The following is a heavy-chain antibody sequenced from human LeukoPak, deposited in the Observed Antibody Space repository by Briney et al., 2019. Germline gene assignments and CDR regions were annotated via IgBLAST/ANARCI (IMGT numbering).Heavy chain of an antibody. CDR1: GGSIRRSRYY. D-gene: IGHD2-21*02. CDR3: ARYICAYRGGDCFGNWFDP. Sequence: SETLSLTCTVSGGSIRRSRYYWRWVRQPPGKVREWIGCICYSGRPHYNPSLKSQVTLSVDTSNHQSTLNTISVTAASTAAYDCARYICAYRGGDCFGNWFDPWGQGTLVTVSS. J-gene: IGHJ5*02. CDR2: ICYSGRP. V-gene: IGHV4-39*01.